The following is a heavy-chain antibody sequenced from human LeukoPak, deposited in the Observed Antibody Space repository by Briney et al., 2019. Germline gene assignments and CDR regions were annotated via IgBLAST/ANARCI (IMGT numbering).Heavy chain of an antibody. CDR1: GFTFDDYA. Sequence: GGSLRLSCAASGFTFDDYAMHWVRQAPGKGLEWVSGISWNSGSIGYADSVKGRFTISRGNAKNSLYLQMNSLRAEDAALYYCAKVRVRSTSLVYAFDIWGQGTMVTVSS. V-gene: IGHV3-9*01. CDR3: AKVRVRSTSLVYAFDI. CDR2: ISWNSGSI. D-gene: IGHD2-2*01. J-gene: IGHJ3*02.